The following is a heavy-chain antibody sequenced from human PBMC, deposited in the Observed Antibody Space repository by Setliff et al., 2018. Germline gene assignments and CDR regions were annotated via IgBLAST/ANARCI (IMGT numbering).Heavy chain of an antibody. Sequence: SETLSLTCTVSGGSISASPVYYWSWIRQPPGKGLEWIGYIYYSGSTNYNPSLKSRVTISIDASKRQFSLKLTSVTAADTAVYYCARGGTFRYFDYWGQGTPVTVSS. CDR3: ARGGTFRYFDY. V-gene: IGHV4-59*01. CDR2: IYYSGST. J-gene: IGHJ4*02. CDR1: GGSISASPVYY. D-gene: IGHD5-12*01.